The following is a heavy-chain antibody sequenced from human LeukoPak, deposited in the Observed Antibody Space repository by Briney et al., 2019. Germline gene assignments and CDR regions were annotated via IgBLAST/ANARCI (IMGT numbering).Heavy chain of an antibody. CDR3: ARKYGP. Sequence: GGSLRLSCAASGFTFSSYSMNWVRQTPGKGLEWVSSISGSGTYIYYADSVKGRFTTSRDNAKNSLYLQMDSLRAEDTAVYYCARKYGPWGQGTLVTVSS. J-gene: IGHJ5*02. D-gene: IGHD2-8*01. CDR1: GFTFSSYS. CDR2: ISGSGTYI. V-gene: IGHV3-21*01.